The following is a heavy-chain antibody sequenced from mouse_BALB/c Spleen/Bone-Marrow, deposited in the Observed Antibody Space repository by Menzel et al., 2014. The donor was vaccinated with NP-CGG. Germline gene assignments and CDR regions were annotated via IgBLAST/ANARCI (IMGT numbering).Heavy chain of an antibody. D-gene: IGHD2-12*01. V-gene: IGHV1-31*01. J-gene: IGHJ4*01. CDR1: GYSFTGYY. CDR3: ARSRYVPMDY. Sequence: VQLQQSGPVLVKPGASVKISCKASGYSFTGYYMHWVKPSHVKSLEWIGRINPFIGATSYSQNFKDKASLTVDKSSSTAYMELHSLTFEDSAVYYCARSRYVPMDYWGQGTSVTVSS. CDR2: INPFIGAT.